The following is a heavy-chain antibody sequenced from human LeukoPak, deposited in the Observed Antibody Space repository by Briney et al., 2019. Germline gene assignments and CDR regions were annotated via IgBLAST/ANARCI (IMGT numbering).Heavy chain of an antibody. J-gene: IGHJ1*01. D-gene: IGHD3-22*01. CDR1: GGTFSSYA. CDR2: IIPIFGTA. Sequence: SVKVSCKASGGTFSSYAISWVRQAPGQGLEWMGGIIPIFGTANYAQKFQGRVTITTDESTSTAYMELSSLRSEDTAVYYCARVSYYHDSSGYYYPVPEYFQHWGQGTLVTVSS. CDR3: ARVSYYHDSSGYYYPVPEYFQH. V-gene: IGHV1-69*05.